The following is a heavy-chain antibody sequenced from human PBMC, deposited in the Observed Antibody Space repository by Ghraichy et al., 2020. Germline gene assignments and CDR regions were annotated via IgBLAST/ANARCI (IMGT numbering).Heavy chain of an antibody. J-gene: IGHJ4*02. Sequence: GGSLRLSCAASGFTFSNYWMHWVRQAPGKGLVWVSRINGGGTSTNYADSVKGRFTISRDNAKNTLYLQMNSLRAEDTAVYYCAKVTGYNSFDYWGQGTLVIVSS. V-gene: IGHV3-74*01. CDR3: AKVTGYNSFDY. CDR2: INGGGTST. CDR1: GFTFSNYW. D-gene: IGHD5-24*01.